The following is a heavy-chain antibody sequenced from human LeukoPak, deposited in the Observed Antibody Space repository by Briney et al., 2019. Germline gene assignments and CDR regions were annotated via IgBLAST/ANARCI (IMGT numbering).Heavy chain of an antibody. D-gene: IGHD3-22*01. V-gene: IGHV2-5*01. CDR2: IYWNDDK. CDR3: AHRRAYYDSSGYYYAEGNFDY. J-gene: IGHJ4*02. Sequence: SGPTLVNPTQTLTLTCTFSGFSLSTSGVGVGWIRQPPGKALEWLALIYWNDDKRYSPSLKSRLTITKEPSKTQVVLTMTNMDPVDTATYYCAHRRAYYDSSGYYYAEGNFDYWGQGTLVTVSS. CDR1: GFSLSTSGVG.